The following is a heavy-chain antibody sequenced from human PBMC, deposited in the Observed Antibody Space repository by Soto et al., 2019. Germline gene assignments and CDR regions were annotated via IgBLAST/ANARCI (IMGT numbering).Heavy chain of an antibody. CDR2: IIPIFGTA. J-gene: IGHJ4*02. V-gene: IGHV1-69*13. Sequence: SVKVSCKASGGTFSSYAISWVRQAPGQGLEWMGGIIPIFGTANYAQKLQGRVTITADESTSTAYMELRSLRSEDTAVYYCASATVVILTGYWYYWGQGTLVTVSS. D-gene: IGHD3-9*01. CDR1: GGTFSSYA. CDR3: ASATVVILTGYWYY.